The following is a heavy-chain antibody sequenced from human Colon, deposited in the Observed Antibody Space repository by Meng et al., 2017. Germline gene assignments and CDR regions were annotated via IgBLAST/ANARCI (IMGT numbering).Heavy chain of an antibody. V-gene: IGHV4-61*01. Sequence: VQLEQAVPGLVRLSETLSLPWTVAGGSVSSGSYYWSWIRPTPGKGLEWIGYIYYTGSTHYNPSLKSRVTISVDTSKNQFSLKLSSVTAADTAVYYCARCPLDYWGQGTLVTVSS. CDR1: GGSVSSGSYY. CDR2: IYYTGST. CDR3: ARCPLDY. J-gene: IGHJ4*02.